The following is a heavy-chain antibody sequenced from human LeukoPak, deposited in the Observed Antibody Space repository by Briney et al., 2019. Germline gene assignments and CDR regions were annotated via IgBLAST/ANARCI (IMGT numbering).Heavy chain of an antibody. Sequence: GASVKVSCKASGYIFTDYYIHWVRESHAQGLEWMGRINPKSVCTDDTQDCQDRVTMTRDSSINTVHLYLSSLTSDDTAVYYCARDLASTPHWELDYWGQGSPVTVSP. CDR3: ARDLASTPHWELDY. CDR2: INPKSVCT. CDR1: GYIFTDYY. V-gene: IGHV1-2*06. D-gene: IGHD7-27*01. J-gene: IGHJ4*02.